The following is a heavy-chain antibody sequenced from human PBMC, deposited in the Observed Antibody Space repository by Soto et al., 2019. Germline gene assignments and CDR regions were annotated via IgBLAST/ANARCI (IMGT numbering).Heavy chain of an antibody. D-gene: IGHD2-8*01. Sequence: VESLRLSCATSGFTFSSYPIHWVRQAPGKGPVWVSRITEDGSGTTYADSVKGRFTVTRDNAKNTMYLQMSGLGAEDTAVYHCVRGTNGWRGMDYRGKGTSVTVSS. J-gene: IGHJ4*02. CDR2: ITEDGSGT. V-gene: IGHV3-74*01. CDR1: GFTFSSYP. CDR3: VRGTNGWRGMDY.